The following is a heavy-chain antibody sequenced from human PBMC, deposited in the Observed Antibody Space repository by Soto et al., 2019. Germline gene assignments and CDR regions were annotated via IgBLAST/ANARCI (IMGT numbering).Heavy chain of an antibody. CDR1: GGTFSSYG. J-gene: IGHJ4*02. V-gene: IGHV1-69*01. CDR3: ARGFEYSTSSPFDY. D-gene: IGHD6-6*01. CDR2: IIPIFGTA. Sequence: QVQLVQSGAEVKKPGSSVKVSCKASGGTFSSYGINWVRQAPGQGLEWMGGIIPIFGTAYYAQNFQGRVTITADESTSTAYMELISLRSEDTAVYYCARGFEYSTSSPFDYWCQGTLVTVSS.